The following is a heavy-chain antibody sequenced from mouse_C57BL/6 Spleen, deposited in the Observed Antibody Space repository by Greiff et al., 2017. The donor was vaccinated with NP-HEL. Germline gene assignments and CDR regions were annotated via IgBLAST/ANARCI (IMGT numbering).Heavy chain of an antibody. J-gene: IGHJ2*01. Sequence: QVQLQQSGAELVRPGASVTLSCKASGYTFTDYEMHWVKQTPVHGLEWIGAIDPETGGTAYNQKSKGKAILTADKSSSTAYMELRSLTSEDSAVYYWTGWPQLGRDYWGQGTARTVSS. CDR1: GYTFTDYE. CDR3: TGWPQLGRDY. CDR2: IDPETGGT. D-gene: IGHD4-1*02. V-gene: IGHV1-15*01.